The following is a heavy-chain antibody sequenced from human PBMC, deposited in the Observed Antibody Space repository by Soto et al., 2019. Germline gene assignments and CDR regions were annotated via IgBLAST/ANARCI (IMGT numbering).Heavy chain of an antibody. V-gene: IGHV1-2*02. CDR3: ARREQWLGNFDY. CDR2: INPNSGDT. CDR1: GYTFTGYY. J-gene: IGHJ4*02. D-gene: IGHD6-19*01. Sequence: QVQLVQSGAEVKKPGASVKVSCKTSGYTFTGYYIHWIRQAPGQGLEWMGWINPNSGDTNYSQDFQGRVTMTSDTSFTTAYVELTRLRSDDTAVYYCARREQWLGNFDYWGQGTLVTVSS.